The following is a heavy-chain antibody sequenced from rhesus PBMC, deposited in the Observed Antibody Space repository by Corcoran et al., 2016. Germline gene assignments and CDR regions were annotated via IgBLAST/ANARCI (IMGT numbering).Heavy chain of an antibody. J-gene: IGHJ3*01. CDR3: ARGGGVRQRLVHPIFDF. V-gene: IGHV4-76*01. CDR2: IYGSSGST. CDR1: GYSLSSGYD. D-gene: IGHD6-31*01. Sequence: QVQLQASGPGVVKPSETLSLTCAVSGYSLSSGYDWSRIRQPPGKGLEWIGYIYGSSGSTNYNPSLKNRVAISKDPSKNQFSLKLSSVTAADTAVYYCARGGGVRQRLVHPIFDFWGQGLRVTVSS.